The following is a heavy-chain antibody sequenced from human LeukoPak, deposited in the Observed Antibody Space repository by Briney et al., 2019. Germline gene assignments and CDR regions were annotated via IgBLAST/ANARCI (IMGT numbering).Heavy chain of an antibody. CDR3: ARDEDYGSGSYPWFDP. J-gene: IGHJ5*02. D-gene: IGHD3-10*01. CDR2: IWYDGSNK. Sequence: GGSLRLSCAASGFTFSSYGMHWVRQAPGKGLEWVAVIWYDGSNKYYADSVKGRFTISRDNSKNTLYLQMNSLRAEDTAVYYCARDEDYGSGSYPWFDPWGQGTLVTVSS. CDR1: GFTFSSYG. V-gene: IGHV3-33*01.